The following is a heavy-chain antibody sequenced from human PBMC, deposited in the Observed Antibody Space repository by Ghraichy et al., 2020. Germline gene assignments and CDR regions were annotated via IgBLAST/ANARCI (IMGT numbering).Heavy chain of an antibody. J-gene: IGHJ4*02. D-gene: IGHD3-10*01. CDR3: AREGEITMVRGALEY. CDR2: INPSGGGT. CDR1: GYTFTSYQ. Sequence: ASVKVSCKASGYTFTSYQIHCVRQAPGQGLEWMGIINPSGGGTRYAQKFQGRVIMTRDTSTSTVYMELSSLRSEDTAVYYCAREGEITMVRGALEYWGQGTLVTVSS. V-gene: IGHV1-46*01.